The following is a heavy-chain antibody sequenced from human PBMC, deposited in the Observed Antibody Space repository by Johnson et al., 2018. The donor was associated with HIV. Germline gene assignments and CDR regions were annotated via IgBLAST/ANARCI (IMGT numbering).Heavy chain of an antibody. CDR1: GFTFSSYG. J-gene: IGHJ3*02. CDR2: ISYDGSNK. Sequence: QVQLVESGGGVVQPGRSLRLSCAASGFTFSSYGMHWVRQAPGKGLEGVAVISYDGSNKYYADSVKGRFTISRNNSKNTLYLQMNSLRAEDTAVYYCAKDQNRDDAFDIWGQGTMVTVSS. D-gene: IGHD1-14*01. CDR3: AKDQNRDDAFDI. V-gene: IGHV3-30*18.